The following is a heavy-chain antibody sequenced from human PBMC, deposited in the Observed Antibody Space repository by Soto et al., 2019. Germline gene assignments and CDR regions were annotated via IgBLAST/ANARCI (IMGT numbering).Heavy chain of an antibody. CDR1: GFTFSDYY. V-gene: IGHV3-11*01. J-gene: IGHJ4*02. Sequence: PGGSLRLSCAASGFTFSDYYMSWIRQAPGKGLEWVSYISSSGSTIYYADSVKGRFTISRDNAKNSLYLQMNSLRAEDTAVYYCARGNPRNRWQPESYYFDYWAREPWSPSPQ. CDR3: ARGNPRNRWQPESYYFDY. CDR2: ISSSGSTI.